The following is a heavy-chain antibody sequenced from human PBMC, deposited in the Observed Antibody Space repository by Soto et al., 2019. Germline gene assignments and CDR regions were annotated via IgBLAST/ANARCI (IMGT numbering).Heavy chain of an antibody. CDR3: ARRITIFGVVTTNWFDP. J-gene: IGHJ5*02. CDR2: IYYSGST. D-gene: IGHD3-3*01. CDR1: GGSISSGGYY. V-gene: IGHV4-31*03. Sequence: SLTCTVSGGSISSGGYYWSWIRQHPGKGLEWIGYIYYSGSTYYNPSLKSRVTISVDTSKNQFSLKLSSVTAADTAVYYCARRITIFGVVTTNWFDPWGQGTLVTVST.